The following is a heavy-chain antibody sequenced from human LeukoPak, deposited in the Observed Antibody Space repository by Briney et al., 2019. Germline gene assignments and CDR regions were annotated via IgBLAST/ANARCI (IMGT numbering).Heavy chain of an antibody. D-gene: IGHD6-19*01. V-gene: IGHV1-2*06. CDR3: AIAAGYSSGWDFDY. J-gene: IGHJ4*02. CDR2: ITPNSGGI. Sequence: GASVTVSYKASGHTFTCYYMHLLRHAPGHGLNWMGPITPNSGGINYQQKLQGRVTMTRDTSISTAYMELRRLRSDDTAVYYSAIAAGYSSGWDFDYWGQGTLVTVSS. CDR1: GHTFTCYY.